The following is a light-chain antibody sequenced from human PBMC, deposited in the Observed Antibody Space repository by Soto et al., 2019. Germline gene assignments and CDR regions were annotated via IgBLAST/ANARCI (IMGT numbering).Light chain of an antibody. V-gene: IGKV1-5*03. J-gene: IGKJ1*01. CDR1: QTINNW. CDR3: QQYNSYPRT. Sequence: DIQMSQAASTLSASVGYRVTITCLARQTINNWLDWYQQKPGKAPTLLIYKASTLKSGVPSRFSGSGYGTEFTLTISSLQPDDFATYYCQQYNSYPRTFGQGTKVDIK. CDR2: KAS.